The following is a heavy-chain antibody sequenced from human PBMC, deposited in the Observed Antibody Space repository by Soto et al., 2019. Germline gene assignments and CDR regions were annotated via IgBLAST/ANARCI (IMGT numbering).Heavy chain of an antibody. Sequence: ASVQVSCKASGYTFVGYAISSVRQAPGQGLEWXGXXSAXNXXXNXXXXFQGRVTMTTDTSTSTAYMELRSMRSDDTAVYDCAYDSLTGYYSYWGQGTLLTVSS. CDR1: GYTFVGYA. CDR2: XSAXNXXX. CDR3: AYDSLTGYYSY. J-gene: IGHJ4*02. V-gene: IGHV1-18*01. D-gene: IGHD3-9*01.